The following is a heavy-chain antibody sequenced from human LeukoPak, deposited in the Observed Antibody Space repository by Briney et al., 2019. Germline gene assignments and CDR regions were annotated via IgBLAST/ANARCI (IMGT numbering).Heavy chain of an antibody. D-gene: IGHD3-3*01. J-gene: IGHJ4*02. V-gene: IGHV3-7*01. CDR2: IKQDGSEK. CDR3: ARFRDFWSGYPDY. Sequence: PGGSLRLSCVASGFTFSSYWMSWVRQAPGKGLEWVANIKQDGSEKYYVDSVKGRFTISRDNAKNSLYLQMNSLRAEDTAVYYCARFRDFWSGYPDYWGQGTLVTVSS. CDR1: GFTFSSYW.